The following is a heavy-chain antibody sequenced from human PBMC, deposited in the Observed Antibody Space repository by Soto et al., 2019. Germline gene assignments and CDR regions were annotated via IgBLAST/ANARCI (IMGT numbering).Heavy chain of an antibody. CDR3: ARSSWFNP. CDR1: GYTFTNYY. J-gene: IGHJ5*02. V-gene: IGHV1-46*01. Sequence: QVQLVQSGAEVKKPGASVKVSCKASGYTFTNYYMHWVRQAPGQGLAWMGMINPSGGSTNYAQKFQGRVTMTRDTSTRIVYRELSSLRSEDTAVYYGARSSWFNPWGQGTLVTVSS. CDR2: INPSGGST.